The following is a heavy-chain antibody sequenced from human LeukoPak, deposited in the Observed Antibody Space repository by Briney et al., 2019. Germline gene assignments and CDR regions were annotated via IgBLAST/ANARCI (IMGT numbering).Heavy chain of an antibody. V-gene: IGHV4-39*01. Sequence: SETLSLTCTVSGGSISTNSYYWGWFRQPPGKGLEWIGSIYYSGSTYFNPSLKSRVIISVDTSKNQFSLKLSSVTAADTALYYCALTGYYYGSGSYYNFYWGQGTLVTVSS. D-gene: IGHD3-10*01. CDR2: IYYSGST. J-gene: IGHJ4*02. CDR3: ALTGYYYGSGSYYNFY. CDR1: GGSISTNSYY.